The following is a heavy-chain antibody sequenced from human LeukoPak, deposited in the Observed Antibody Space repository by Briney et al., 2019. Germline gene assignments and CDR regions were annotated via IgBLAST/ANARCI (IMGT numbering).Heavy chain of an antibody. CDR3: AGGRDVLVPFDY. CDR2: IYYSGST. J-gene: IGHJ4*02. Sequence: PSETLSLTCCVSGDRIRNDLGTTIRQPPGKGLEWIGYIYYSGSTNYNPSLKSRVTISLDTSKNQFSLKLSSVTAADTAVYYCAGGRDVLVPFDYRGQGTLVTVSS. D-gene: IGHD2-15*01. V-gene: IGHV4-59*01. CDR1: GDRIRNDL.